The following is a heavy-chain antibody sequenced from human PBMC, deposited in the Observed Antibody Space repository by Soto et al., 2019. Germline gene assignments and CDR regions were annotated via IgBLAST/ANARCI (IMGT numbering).Heavy chain of an antibody. V-gene: IGHV3-23*01. Sequence: GGSLRLSCAASGFTVSSYAMSWVRQAPGKGLEWVSAISGSDGSTYYADSVKGRFTISRDNSKNTLFLQMNSLRVEDTAVYYCAKEGPNYYDSSGYYYHYWGQGTLVTVSS. CDR3: AKEGPNYYDSSGYYYHY. CDR1: GFTVSSYA. D-gene: IGHD3-22*01. CDR2: ISGSDGST. J-gene: IGHJ4*02.